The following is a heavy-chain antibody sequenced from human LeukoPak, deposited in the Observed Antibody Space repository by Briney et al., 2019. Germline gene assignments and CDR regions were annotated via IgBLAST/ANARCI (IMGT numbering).Heavy chain of an antibody. D-gene: IGHD6-19*01. CDR1: GYTFTSYY. CDR2: INPSGGST. J-gene: IGHJ4*02. CDR3: ARDQGAGTPWYYFDY. Sequence: ASVKVSCKASGYTFTSYYMHWVRQAPGQGLEWMGIINPSGGSTSYAQKFQGRVTMTRDTSTSTVYMELSCLRSEDTAVYYCARDQGAGTPWYYFDYWGQGTLVTVSS. V-gene: IGHV1-46*01.